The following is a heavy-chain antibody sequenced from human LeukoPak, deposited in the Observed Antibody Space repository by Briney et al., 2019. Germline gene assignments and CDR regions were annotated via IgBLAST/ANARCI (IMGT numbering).Heavy chain of an antibody. CDR1: GYSISSGYY. J-gene: IGHJ6*03. CDR2: IYHSGST. D-gene: IGHD6-13*01. Sequence: SETLSLTCTVSGYSISSGYYWGWIRQPPGKGLEWIGSIYHSGSTYYNPSLKSQVTISVDTSKNQFSLKLSSVTAADTAVYYCARDSYSSSWGYYYMDVWGKGTTVTVSS. V-gene: IGHV4-38-2*02. CDR3: ARDSYSSSWGYYYMDV.